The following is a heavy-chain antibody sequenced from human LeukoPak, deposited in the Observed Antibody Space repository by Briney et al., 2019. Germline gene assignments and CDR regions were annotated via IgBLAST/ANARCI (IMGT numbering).Heavy chain of an antibody. CDR2: IKQDGSEI. CDR1: GFTFSTYW. Sequence: PGGSLRLSCAASGFTFSTYWMTWVRQAPGKGLEWVANIKQDGSEIYYVDSVKGRFTISRDNAKNSMYLQMNSLRAEDTAVYYCAKDRGYCSGGSCPTVDSAFDIWGQGTMVTVSS. J-gene: IGHJ3*02. V-gene: IGHV3-7*03. CDR3: AKDRGYCSGGSCPTVDSAFDI. D-gene: IGHD2-15*01.